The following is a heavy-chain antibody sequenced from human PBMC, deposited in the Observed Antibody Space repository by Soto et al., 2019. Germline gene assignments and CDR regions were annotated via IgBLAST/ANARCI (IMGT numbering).Heavy chain of an antibody. CDR2: ISGSGGST. J-gene: IGHJ4*02. Sequence: PGGSLRLSCAAFGFTFSSYAMSWVRQAPGKGLEWVSAISGSGGSTYYADSVKGRFTISRDNSKNTLYLQMNSLRAEDTAVYYCAKHPIGYCTNGVCYSHFDYWGQGTLVTVSS. D-gene: IGHD2-8*01. CDR1: GFTFSSYA. V-gene: IGHV3-23*01. CDR3: AKHPIGYCTNGVCYSHFDY.